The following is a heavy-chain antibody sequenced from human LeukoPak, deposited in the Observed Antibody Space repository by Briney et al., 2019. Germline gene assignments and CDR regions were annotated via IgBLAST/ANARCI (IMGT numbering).Heavy chain of an antibody. V-gene: IGHV1-46*01. CDR1: GYTFTSYY. D-gene: IGHD4-17*01. Sequence: ASVKVSCKASGYTFTSYYIHWVRQAPGQGLEWMGIINPSGGSTTYAQKFQGRVTMTRDMSTNTVYMDLSSLRSGDTAVYYCARDPLHYGDYVDWDYWGQGTLVTVSS. CDR3: ARDPLHYGDYVDWDY. CDR2: INPSGGST. J-gene: IGHJ4*02.